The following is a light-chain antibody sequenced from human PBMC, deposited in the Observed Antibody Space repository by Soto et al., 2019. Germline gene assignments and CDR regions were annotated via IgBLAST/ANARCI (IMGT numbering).Light chain of an antibody. CDR2: DAS. CDR3: QYRMIWPLT. CDR1: QTISSY. V-gene: IGKV3-11*01. Sequence: NVLAQRRATQECTSGERANLYSRASQTISSYLLWYQQKPGQAPRLLIYDASNRATGIPARFSGSGSETDCTLTITSLDPEDCAPYYRQYRMIWPLTYGQGTRLEIK. J-gene: IGKJ5*01.